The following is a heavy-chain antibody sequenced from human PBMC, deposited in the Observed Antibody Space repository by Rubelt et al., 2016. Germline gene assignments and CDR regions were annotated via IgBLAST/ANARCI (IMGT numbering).Heavy chain of an antibody. CDR1: GFTFNSYW. CDR2: INSDGSST. D-gene: IGHD3-10*01. V-gene: IGHV3-74*01. J-gene: IGHJ6*02. Sequence: GGSLRLSCAASGFTFNSYWMHWVRQAPGKGLVWVSRINSDGSSTSYADFVKGRFTISRDNAKNTLYLQMNSLRADDTAVYYCATGTMVRGAYGMDVWGQGTTVTVS. CDR3: ATGTMVRGAYGMDV.